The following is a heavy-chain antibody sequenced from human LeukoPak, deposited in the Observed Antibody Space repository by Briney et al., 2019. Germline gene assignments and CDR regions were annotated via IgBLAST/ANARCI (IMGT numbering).Heavy chain of an antibody. J-gene: IGHJ5*02. CDR2: ITTYNGNT. D-gene: IGHD3-10*01. CDR1: GYTFTDYG. CDR3: ARRKYDGSGSYCPYNWFDP. Sequence: ASVKVSCKASGYTFTDYGISWVRQAPGQGLEWMGWITTYNGNTKYEQKLQDRVTMTTDTSTSTAYMELRSLRSDDTAVYYCARRKYDGSGSYCPYNWFDPWGQGTLVTVSS. V-gene: IGHV1-18*01.